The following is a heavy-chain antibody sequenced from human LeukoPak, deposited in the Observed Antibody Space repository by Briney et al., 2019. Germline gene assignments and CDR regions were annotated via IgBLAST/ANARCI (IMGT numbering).Heavy chain of an antibody. Sequence: PQASVKVSCKASGGTFSSYAISWVRQAPGQGLEWMGIINPSGGSTSYAQKFQGRVTMTRDTSTSTVYMELSSLRSEDTAVYYCARDEEMATMGGLVDYWGQGTLVTVSS. CDR2: INPSGGST. CDR1: GGTFSSYA. J-gene: IGHJ4*02. D-gene: IGHD5-24*01. V-gene: IGHV1-46*01. CDR3: ARDEEMATMGGLVDY.